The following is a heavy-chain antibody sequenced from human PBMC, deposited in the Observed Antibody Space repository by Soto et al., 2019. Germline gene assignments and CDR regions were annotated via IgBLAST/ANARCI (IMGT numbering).Heavy chain of an antibody. J-gene: IGHJ6*02. Sequence: SETLSPTFTVSSAPLSNSTYTWGWIRQPPGKGLECIGSIYYSGSTYYNPSLNSRVTVSVDTSKNQFSLKVTSVTAADTAVYYCARLHGYCISSSCHGHYAMDVWGQGTTVTVSS. V-gene: IGHV4-39*01. CDR2: IYYSGST. CDR3: ARLHGYCISSSCHGHYAMDV. D-gene: IGHD2-2*01. CDR1: SAPLSNSTYT.